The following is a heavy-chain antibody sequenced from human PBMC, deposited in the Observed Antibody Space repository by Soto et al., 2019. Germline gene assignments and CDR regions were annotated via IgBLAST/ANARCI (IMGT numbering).Heavy chain of an antibody. CDR1: GYTLNSYG. CDR3: ARDRALELGDY. D-gene: IGHD1-26*01. V-gene: IGHV1-18*01. CDR2: ISTYNGNT. J-gene: IGHJ4*02. Sequence: GAFVKVSCKASGYTLNSYGISWVQRAPGQGLEWMGWISTYNGNTNYAQKLQGRVTMTTDTSTSTAYMELRSLRSDDTAVYYCARDRALELGDYWGQGTLVTVSS.